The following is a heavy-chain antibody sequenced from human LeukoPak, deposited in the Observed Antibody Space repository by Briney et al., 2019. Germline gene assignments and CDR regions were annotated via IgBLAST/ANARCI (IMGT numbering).Heavy chain of an antibody. CDR3: ARDPFRRGSYPDY. Sequence: PGGSLRLSCAASGFTFSSYSMNWVRQAPGKGLEWVSSISSSSSYIYYADSVKGRFTISRDNAKNSPYLQMNSLRAEDTAVYYCARDPFRRGSYPDYWGQGTLVTVSS. D-gene: IGHD1-26*01. J-gene: IGHJ4*02. CDR1: GFTFSSYS. V-gene: IGHV3-21*01. CDR2: ISSSSSYI.